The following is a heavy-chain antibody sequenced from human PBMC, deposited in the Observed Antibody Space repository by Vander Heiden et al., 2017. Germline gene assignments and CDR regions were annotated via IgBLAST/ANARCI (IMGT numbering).Heavy chain of an antibody. V-gene: IGHV2-5*01. CDR3: AHTFWGDYGDPGSFDY. CDR2: IDWNDDK. D-gene: IGHD4-17*01. Sequence: QITLKESGPTLVKPTQTLTLTCTFSGFSLSTTAVGVGWIRQPPGKALEWLALIDWNDDKRYRPSLKSRLTITKDTSKNQVVLTMTNMHPVDTATYYCAHTFWGDYGDPGSFDYWGQGTLVTGSS. J-gene: IGHJ4*02. CDR1: GFSLSTTAVG.